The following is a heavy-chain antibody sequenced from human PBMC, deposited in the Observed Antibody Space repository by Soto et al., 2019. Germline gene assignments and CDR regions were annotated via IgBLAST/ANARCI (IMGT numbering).Heavy chain of an antibody. Sequence: QVQLVQSGAEVKKPGASVKVSCKASGYTFTSYGISWVRQAPGQGLEWMGWISAYNGNTNYAQKLQGRVIMTTDTSTSTAYMEQMSLRSDDPAVYYCARDLSSSSWTNWFDHWGQGTLVTVSS. CDR3: ARDLSSSSWTNWFDH. CDR2: ISAYNGNT. D-gene: IGHD6-13*01. V-gene: IGHV1-18*01. J-gene: IGHJ5*02. CDR1: GYTFTSYG.